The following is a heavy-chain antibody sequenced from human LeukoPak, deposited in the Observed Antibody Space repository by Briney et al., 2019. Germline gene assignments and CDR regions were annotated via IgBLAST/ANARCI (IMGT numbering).Heavy chain of an antibody. Sequence: SETLSLTCAVYGGSFSGYYWSWIRQPPGKGREWIGEINHSGSTNYNPSLKSRVTISVDTSKNQFSLKLSSVTAADTAVYYCARTKYYYGSGSYYKGNWFDPWGQGTLVTVSS. D-gene: IGHD3-10*01. CDR1: GGSFSGYY. J-gene: IGHJ5*02. CDR3: ARTKYYYGSGSYYKGNWFDP. V-gene: IGHV4-34*01. CDR2: INHSGST.